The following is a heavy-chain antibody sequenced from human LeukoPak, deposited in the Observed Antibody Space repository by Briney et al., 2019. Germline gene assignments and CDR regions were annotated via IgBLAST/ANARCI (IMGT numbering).Heavy chain of an antibody. CDR2: IWYDGSNK. CDR3: ARDTAAAGYFDY. D-gene: IGHD6-13*01. CDR1: GFTFSSYG. J-gene: IGHJ4*02. V-gene: IGHV3-33*01. Sequence: PGRSPRLSCAASGFTFSSYGMHWVRQAPGKGLEWVAVIWYDGSNKYYADSVKGRFTISRDNSKNTLYLQMNSLRAEDTAVYYCARDTAAAGYFDYWGQGTLVTVSS.